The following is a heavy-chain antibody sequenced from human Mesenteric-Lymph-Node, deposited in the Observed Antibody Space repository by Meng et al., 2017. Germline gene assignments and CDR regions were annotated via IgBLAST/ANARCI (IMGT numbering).Heavy chain of an antibody. J-gene: IGHJ4*02. D-gene: IGHD3-10*01. Sequence: QLRLRKSGPGLVKPSGTLALTCAVSGGSISISNWWSWVRQPPGKGLEWIGKIYHSGITIYNPSLKSRVTMSVDNSKNQFSLKLSSVTATDTAVYYCARQSGYFDYWGQGTLVTVSS. CDR3: ARQSGYFDY. CDR2: IYHSGIT. V-gene: IGHV4-4*02. CDR1: GGSISISNW.